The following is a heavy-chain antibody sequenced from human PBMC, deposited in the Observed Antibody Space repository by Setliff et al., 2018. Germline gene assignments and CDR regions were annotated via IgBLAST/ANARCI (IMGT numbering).Heavy chain of an antibody. D-gene: IGHD3-3*01. CDR2: ISYSGRN. CDR1: GGSFSSSDDY. V-gene: IGHV4-39*01. CDR3: ARQKYWSGYYGEGYYYYMDV. Sequence: ETLSLTCNVSGGSFSSSDDYWGWIRQPPGKGPEWLGSISYSGRNHYSPSLKSRVTIFADTSKNQFSLLLNSVTAADTAVYYCARQKYWSGYYGEGYYYYMDVWGKGTTVTVSS. J-gene: IGHJ6*03.